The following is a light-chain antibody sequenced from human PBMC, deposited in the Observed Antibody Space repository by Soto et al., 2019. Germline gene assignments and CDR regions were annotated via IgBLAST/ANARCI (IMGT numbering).Light chain of an antibody. CDR3: QQYGTSLT. Sequence: EIVLTQSPGTLSLSPGERATLSCRASQTVISGYLAWYQQKPGQAPRLLIFDASTRATGIPDRFSGSGSGTDFTLTINRLDPEDFAVYYCQQYGTSLTLGGGTKVDIK. V-gene: IGKV3-20*01. CDR1: QTVISGY. J-gene: IGKJ4*01. CDR2: DAS.